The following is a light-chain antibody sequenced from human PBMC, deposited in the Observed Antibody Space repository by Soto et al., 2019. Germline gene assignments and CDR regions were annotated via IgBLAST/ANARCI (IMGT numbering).Light chain of an antibody. CDR3: QLPLT. J-gene: IGKJ1*01. Sequence: EIVLTQSPGTLSLSPGERAALYCRASQSVSSSYLAWYQQKPGQAPRLLIYGASSRATGIPDRFSGSGSGTDFTLTISRLEPEDFAVYYCQLPLTFGQGTKGDIK. CDR1: QSVSSSY. CDR2: GAS. V-gene: IGKV3-20*01.